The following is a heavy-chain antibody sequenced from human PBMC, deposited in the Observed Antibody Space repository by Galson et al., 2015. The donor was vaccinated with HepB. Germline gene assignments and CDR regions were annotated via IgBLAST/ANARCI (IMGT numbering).Heavy chain of an antibody. CDR1: GFSLSTTEMR. CDR3: ARSGYSSGCYPWYFDL. Sequence: PALVKPTQTLTLTCTFSGFSLSTTEMRVSWIRQPPGKALEWLARIDWDDDKFYSTSLKTRLTISKDTSKNQVVLTMTNMDPVDTATYYCARSGYSSGCYPWYFDLWGRGTLVTVSS. D-gene: IGHD6-19*01. V-gene: IGHV2-70*04. J-gene: IGHJ2*01. CDR2: IDWDDDK.